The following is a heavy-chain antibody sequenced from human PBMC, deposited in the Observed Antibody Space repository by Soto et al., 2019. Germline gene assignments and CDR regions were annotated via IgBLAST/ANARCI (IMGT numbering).Heavy chain of an antibody. CDR1: GFTFSSYG. Sequence: PGGSLRLSCAASGFTFSSYGMHWVRQAPGKGLEWVAVIWYDGSNKYYADSVKGRFTISRDNSKNSLYLQMNSLRAEDTAVYYCARGGQYSSSWYSTPFGGWGQGSLVTVSS. V-gene: IGHV3-33*01. CDR2: IWYDGSNK. CDR3: ARGGQYSSSWYSTPFGG. J-gene: IGHJ4*02. D-gene: IGHD6-13*01.